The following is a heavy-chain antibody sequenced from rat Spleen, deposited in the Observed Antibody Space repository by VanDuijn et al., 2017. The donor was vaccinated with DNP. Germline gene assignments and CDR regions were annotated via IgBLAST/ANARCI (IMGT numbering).Heavy chain of an antibody. CDR3: AIYFYSGDNWFGY. V-gene: IGHV5-20*01. D-gene: IGHD1-1*01. J-gene: IGHJ3*01. CDR2: IRYDSGSI. CDR1: GFAFSDYY. Sequence: EVQLVESGGGLVQPGGSLKLSCSASGFAFSDYYMAWVRQAPTKGLEWVAYIRYDSGSIQYRDSVKGRFTISRDVARNTLYLQMNSLRSEDTATYYCAIYFYSGDNWFGYWGQGTLVTVSS.